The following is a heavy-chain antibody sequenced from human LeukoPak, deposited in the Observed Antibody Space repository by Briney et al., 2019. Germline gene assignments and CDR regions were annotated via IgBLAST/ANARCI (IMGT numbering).Heavy chain of an antibody. CDR2: IDGGGSST. D-gene: IGHD3-22*01. J-gene: IGHJ4*01. CDR1: GFTFSYHW. CDR3: ARGPGSSGGAYVRDY. V-gene: IGHV3-74*01. Sequence: PGGSLRLSCGASGFTFSYHWMRWVRPVPGKGLVWVSRIDGGGSSTSYAESVKSRVSISTENAQSTLYLQMSSLRAEDTAVYYCARGPGSSGGAYVRDYWGPGTLVTVSS.